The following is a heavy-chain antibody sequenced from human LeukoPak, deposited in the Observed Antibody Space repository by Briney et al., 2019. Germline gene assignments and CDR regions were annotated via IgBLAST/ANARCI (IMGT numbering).Heavy chain of an antibody. CDR2: INHSGST. J-gene: IGHJ4*02. CDR1: GGSFSGYY. CDR3: ARGGGVFDY. V-gene: IGHV4-34*01. D-gene: IGHD3-16*01. Sequence: PSETLSLTCAVYGGSFSGYYWSWIRQPPGKGLEWIGEINHSGSTNYNPSLKSRGTISVDTSKNQFSLKLSSVTAADTAAYYCARGGGVFDYWGQGTLVTVSS.